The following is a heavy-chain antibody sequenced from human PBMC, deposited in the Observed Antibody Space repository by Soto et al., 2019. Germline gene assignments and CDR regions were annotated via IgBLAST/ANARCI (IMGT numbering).Heavy chain of an antibody. J-gene: IGHJ5*01. CDR1: RFIFSDYA. CDR2: IGGGNTDR. CDR3: ATDAVSYNGKWDWFDS. V-gene: IGHV3-23*01. D-gene: IGHD1-26*01. Sequence: DVQLLESGGGLVQPGGSLTLSCAASRFIFSDYAMNWVRQAPGKGLEWVSSIGGGNTDRYYADSVTGRFIISRDNSKNTMNFQMTSLRDDYSAVYYCATDAVSYNGKWDWFDSWGQGTLVTVSS.